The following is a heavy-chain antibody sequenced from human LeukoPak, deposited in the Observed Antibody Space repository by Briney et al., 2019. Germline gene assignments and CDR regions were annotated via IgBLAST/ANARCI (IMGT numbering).Heavy chain of an antibody. J-gene: IGHJ3*02. CDR1: GGSISSGDYY. CDR3: ARDVEGDAFDI. V-gene: IGHV4-30-4*08. D-gene: IGHD2-21*01. CDR2: IYYSGST. Sequence: SQSLSLTCTVSGGSISSGDYYWSWIRQPPGKGLEWIGYIYYSGSTYYNPSLKSRVTISVDTSKDQFSLKLSSVTAADTAVYYCARDVEGDAFDIWGQGTMVTVSS.